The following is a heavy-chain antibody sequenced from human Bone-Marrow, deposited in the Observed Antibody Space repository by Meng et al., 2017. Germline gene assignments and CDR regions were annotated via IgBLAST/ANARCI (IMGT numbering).Heavy chain of an antibody. CDR2: INPNNDDT. D-gene: IGHD3-16*02. Sequence: ASVKVSCKASGYTLTAYYIHWVRQAPGQGLEWMGRINPNNDDTHYAQKFQGRVIMTRDTSINTAYMELTSLRSDDTAVYYCARGSHSYDYVWGSYPTAGDYYYGMDVWGQGTTVTVSS. J-gene: IGHJ6*02. V-gene: IGHV1-2*06. CDR1: GYTLTAYY. CDR3: ARGSHSYDYVWGSYPTAGDYYYGMDV.